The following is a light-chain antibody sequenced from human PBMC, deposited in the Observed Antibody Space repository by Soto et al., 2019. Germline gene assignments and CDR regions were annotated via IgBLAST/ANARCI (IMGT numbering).Light chain of an antibody. V-gene: IGKV3D-15*01. CDR3: QQHNQWPIH. Sequence: EIVMTQSPATLSVSPGETASLSCRASQSAGNFLAWYQHKPSQHHSTLINYLSTRATGIPARFSGSGSGTEFTLTITSLQSEDSAVYYCQQHNQWPIHLGQGTRLEI. CDR2: YLS. J-gene: IGKJ5*01. CDR1: QSAGNF.